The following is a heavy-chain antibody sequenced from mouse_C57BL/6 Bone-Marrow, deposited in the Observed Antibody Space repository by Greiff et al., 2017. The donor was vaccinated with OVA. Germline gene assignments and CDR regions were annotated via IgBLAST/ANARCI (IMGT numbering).Heavy chain of an antibody. D-gene: IGHD2-1*01. CDR2: INPSSGYT. CDR3: ARRGNYGFAY. J-gene: IGHJ3*01. V-gene: IGHV1-7*01. CDR1: GYTFTSYW. Sequence: QVQLQQSGAELAKPGASVKLSCKASGYTFTSYWMHWVKQRPGQGLEWIGYINPSSGYTKYNQKFKDTATLTADKSSSAAYMQLSSLTYEDSAVYYCARRGNYGFAYWGQGTLVTVSA.